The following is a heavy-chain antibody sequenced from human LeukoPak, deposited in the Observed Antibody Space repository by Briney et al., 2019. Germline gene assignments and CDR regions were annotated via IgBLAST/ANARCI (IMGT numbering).Heavy chain of an antibody. CDR2: IIPIFGTA. J-gene: IGHJ4*02. D-gene: IGHD1-1*01. CDR3: ARQTLWNLPYFDF. Sequence: SVKVSCKASGGTFSSYAISWVRQAPGQGLEWMGGIIPIFGTANYAQKFQGRVTITTDESTSTAYMELRSLRSDDTAVYYCARQTLWNLPYFDFWGQGTPVTVSS. V-gene: IGHV1-69*05. CDR1: GGTFSSYA.